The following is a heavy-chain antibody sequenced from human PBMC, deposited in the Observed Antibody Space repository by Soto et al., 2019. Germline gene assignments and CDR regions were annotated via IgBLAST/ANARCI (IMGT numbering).Heavy chain of an antibody. CDR2: ISGSGGST. Sequence: EVQLLESGGGLVQPGGSLRLSCAASGFTFSSYAMRWVRQAPGKGLEWVSAISGSGGSTYNADSVKGRFTISRDNSKNTVYVQMNSLRAEDTAIYYCAKARYGDYIWGSYPNWGQGTMVTVSS. CDR1: GFTFSSYA. CDR3: AKARYGDYIWGSYPN. D-gene: IGHD3-16*01. V-gene: IGHV3-23*01. J-gene: IGHJ3*01.